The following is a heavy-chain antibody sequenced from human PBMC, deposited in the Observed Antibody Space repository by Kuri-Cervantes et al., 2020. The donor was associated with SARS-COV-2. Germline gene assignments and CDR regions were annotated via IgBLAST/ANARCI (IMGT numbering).Heavy chain of an antibody. CDR3: ARGGVEWVVVAATRGHNWFDP. J-gene: IGHJ5*02. D-gene: IGHD2-15*01. Sequence: ASVKVSCKASGYTFTSYGISWVRQAPGQGLEWMGWINPNSGGTNYAQKFQGRVTMTRDTSISTAYMELSRLRSDDTAVYYCARGGVEWVVVAATRGHNWFDPWGQGTLVTVSS. CDR2: INPNSGGT. CDR1: GYTFTSYG. V-gene: IGHV1-2*02.